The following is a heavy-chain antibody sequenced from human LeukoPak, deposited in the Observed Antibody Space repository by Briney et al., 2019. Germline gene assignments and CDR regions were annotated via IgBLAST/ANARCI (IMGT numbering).Heavy chain of an antibody. V-gene: IGHV3-74*01. J-gene: IGHJ4*02. CDR2: ISTDGSST. Sequence: GGSLRLSCAASGFTFSSYWMHWVSQGPGKGLVWVSRISTDGSSTDYADSVKGRFTISRDNSKNTLYLQMNSLRAEDTAVYDCAKMAGYCSSTSCSKMYYFDYWGQGTLVTVSS. CDR1: GFTFSSYW. CDR3: AKMAGYCSSTSCSKMYYFDY. D-gene: IGHD2-2*01.